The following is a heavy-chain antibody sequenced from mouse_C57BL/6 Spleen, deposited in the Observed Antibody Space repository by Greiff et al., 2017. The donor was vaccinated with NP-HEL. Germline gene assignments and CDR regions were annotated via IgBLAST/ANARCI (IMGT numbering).Heavy chain of an antibody. CDR2: IYPGDGDT. V-gene: IGHV1-82*01. CDR3: VRDYYGSSYGWYFDV. Sequence: VQLQQSGPELVKPGASVKISCKASGYAFSSSWMNWVKQRPGKGLEWIGRIYPGDGDTNYNGKFKGKATLTADKSSSTAYMQLSSLTSEDSAVYFCVRDYYGSSYGWYFDVWGTGTTVTVSS. J-gene: IGHJ1*03. D-gene: IGHD1-1*01. CDR1: GYAFSSSW.